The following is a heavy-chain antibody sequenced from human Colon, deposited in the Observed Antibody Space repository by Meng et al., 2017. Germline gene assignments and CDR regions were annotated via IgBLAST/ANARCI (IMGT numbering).Heavy chain of an antibody. D-gene: IGHD3-9*01. CDR2: ISSSGSTI. CDR3: ARGSGPYDILTGYYLPKLYYYYGMDV. Sequence: GESLKISCAASGFTFSSYEMNWVRQAPGKGLEWVSYISSSGSTIYYADSVKGRFTISRDNAKNSLYLQMNSLRAEDTAVYYCARGSGPYDILTGYYLPKLYYYYGMDVWGQGTMVTVSS. J-gene: IGHJ6*02. CDR1: GFTFSSYE. V-gene: IGHV3-48*03.